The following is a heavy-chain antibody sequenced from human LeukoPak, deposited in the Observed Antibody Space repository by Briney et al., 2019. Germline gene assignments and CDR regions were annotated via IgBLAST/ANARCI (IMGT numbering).Heavy chain of an antibody. J-gene: IGHJ1*01. Sequence: GGSLRLSCAASGFSFGDSTMHWVRQASGKGLEWVARIRSKVDSYMTAYAESVEGRFTISRDDTYSRAYLQMNSLTTEDTAVYDCAGGPNGWREYFEHWGQGAMVTLCS. D-gene: IGHD6-19*01. CDR3: AGGPNGWREYFEH. CDR2: IRSKVDSYMT. V-gene: IGHV3-73*01. CDR1: GFSFGDST.